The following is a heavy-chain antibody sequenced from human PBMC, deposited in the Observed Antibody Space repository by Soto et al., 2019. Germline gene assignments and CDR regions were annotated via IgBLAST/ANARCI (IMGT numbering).Heavy chain of an antibody. CDR1: GFTFSSYD. D-gene: IGHD4-17*01. J-gene: IGHJ4*02. Sequence: EVQLVESGGGLVQPGGSLRLSCAASGFTFSSYDMHWVRQATGKGLEWVSALGTAGDTYYPGSVKGRFTISRENAKNSLYLQMNSLRAGDTAVYYCARSVTYGDYGGGLDYWGQGSLVTVSS. CDR3: ARSVTYGDYGGGLDY. CDR2: LGTAGDT. V-gene: IGHV3-13*01.